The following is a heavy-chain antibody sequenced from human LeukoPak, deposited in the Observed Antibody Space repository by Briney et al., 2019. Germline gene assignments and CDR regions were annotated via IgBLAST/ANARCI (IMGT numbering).Heavy chain of an antibody. V-gene: IGHV3-23*01. D-gene: IGHD3-3*01. Sequence: GGSLRLSCAASGFTFSSYAMSWVRQAPGKGLEWVSAISGSGGSTYYADSVKGRFTISRDNSKNTLYLQMNSLRAEDTAVYYCAKRDQYYDFWSGLYHGAFDIWGQGTMVTVSS. CDR2: ISGSGGST. CDR3: AKRDQYYDFWSGLYHGAFDI. CDR1: GFTFSSYA. J-gene: IGHJ3*02.